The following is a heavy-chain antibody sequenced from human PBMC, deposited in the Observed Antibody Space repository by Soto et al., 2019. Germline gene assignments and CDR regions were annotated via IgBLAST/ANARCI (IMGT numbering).Heavy chain of an antibody. V-gene: IGHV3-48*02. Sequence: GGSLRLSCAASGFTFSSYSMNWVRQAPGKGLEWVSYISSSSSTIYYADSVKGRFTISRDNAKNSLYLQMNSLRDEDTAVYYCARDELLWFGELLLSYYYYGMDVWGQGTTVTVS. D-gene: IGHD3-10*01. CDR1: GFTFSSYS. CDR2: ISSSSSTI. CDR3: ARDELLWFGELLLSYYYYGMDV. J-gene: IGHJ6*02.